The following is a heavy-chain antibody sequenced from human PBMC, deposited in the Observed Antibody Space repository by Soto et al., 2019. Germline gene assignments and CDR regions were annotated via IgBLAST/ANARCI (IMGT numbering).Heavy chain of an antibody. CDR2: IYPGDSDT. V-gene: IGHV5-51*01. Sequence: PGESLKISCKGSGYSFTSYWIGWVRQMPGKGLEWMGIIYPGDSDTRYSPSFQGQVTISANKSISTAYLQWSSLKASDTAMYYCAGGGVRGVITRTRDYYGMDVWGQGTTVTVSS. J-gene: IGHJ6*02. CDR3: AGGGVRGVITRTRDYYGMDV. CDR1: GYSFTSYW. D-gene: IGHD3-10*01.